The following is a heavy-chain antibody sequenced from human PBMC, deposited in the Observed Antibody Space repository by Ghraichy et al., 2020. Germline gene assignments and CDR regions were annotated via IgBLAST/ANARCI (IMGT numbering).Heavy chain of an antibody. CDR1: GFTFSRYG. J-gene: IGHJ4*02. V-gene: IGHV3-33*01. CDR2: IRYDGSEE. CDR3: ARDVWKPGTTKGVFDY. D-gene: IGHD1-1*01. Sequence: GGSLRLSCAASGFTFSRYGMHWVRQAPGKGLEWVAVIRYDGSEEYYGDSVKGRFTISKDNIKNTLYLQMNSLTADDTAVYYCARDVWKPGTTKGVFDYWGQGTLVTVSS.